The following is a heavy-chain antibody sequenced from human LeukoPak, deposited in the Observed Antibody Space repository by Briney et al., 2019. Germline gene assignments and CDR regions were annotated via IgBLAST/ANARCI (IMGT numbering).Heavy chain of an antibody. CDR2: IYYSGST. V-gene: IGHV4-59*01. D-gene: IGHD3-16*01. CDR3: AREAIVSFGYYGMDV. CDR1: GGSISSYY. J-gene: IGHJ6*02. Sequence: SGPGLVKPSETLSLTCTVSGGSISSYYWSWIRQPPGKGLEWIGYIYYSGSTNYNPSLKSRVTISVDTSKNQFSLKLSSVTAADTAVYYCAREAIVSFGYYGMDVWGQGTTVTVSS.